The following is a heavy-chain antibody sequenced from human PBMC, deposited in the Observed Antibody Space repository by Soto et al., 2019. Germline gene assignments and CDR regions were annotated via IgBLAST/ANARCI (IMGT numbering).Heavy chain of an antibody. V-gene: IGHV4-39*01. CDR2: IYYSGST. Sequence: SETLSLTCTVSGGSISSSSYYWGWIRQPPGKGLEWIGSIYYSGSTYYNPSLKSRVTVSVDTSKNQFSLKLSSVTAADTAVYYCARHSAYYDSSGFDYWGQGTLVTVSS. D-gene: IGHD3-22*01. CDR3: ARHSAYYDSSGFDY. J-gene: IGHJ4*02. CDR1: GGSISSSSYY.